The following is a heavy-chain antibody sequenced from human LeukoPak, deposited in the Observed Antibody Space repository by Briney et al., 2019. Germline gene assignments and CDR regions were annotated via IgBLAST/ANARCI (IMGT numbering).Heavy chain of an antibody. CDR1: GLTFSTYW. V-gene: IGHV3-7*01. CDR3: ARDVGESLDY. J-gene: IGHJ4*02. CDR2: IKEDESAK. Sequence: GGSLRLSCAASGLTFSTYWMAWVRLAPGKGLEWVANIKEDESAKHQADSVKGRFTISRDNAQNLVYLQMSSLRGEDTAVYYCARDVGESLDYWGQGTLVTVSS.